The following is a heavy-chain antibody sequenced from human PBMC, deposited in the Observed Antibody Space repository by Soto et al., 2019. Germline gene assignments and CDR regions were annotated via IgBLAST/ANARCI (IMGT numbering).Heavy chain of an antibody. CDR2: IYYSGST. CDR3: ARDPIAARHYGMDV. CDR1: GGSISSGGYY. D-gene: IGHD6-6*01. J-gene: IGHJ6*02. V-gene: IGHV4-31*03. Sequence: PSETLSLTCTVSGGSISSGGYYWSWIRQHPGKGLEWIGYIYYSGSTYYNPSLKSRVTISVDTSKNQFSLKLSSVTAADTAVYYCARDPIAARHYGMDVWGQGTTATVSS.